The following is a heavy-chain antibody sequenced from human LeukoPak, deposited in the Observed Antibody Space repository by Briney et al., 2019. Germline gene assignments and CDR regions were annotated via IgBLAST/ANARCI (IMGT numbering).Heavy chain of an antibody. J-gene: IGHJ4*02. D-gene: IGHD4-17*01. Sequence: SETLSLTCLVSNYSINTGFYWGWIRQSPGKGLEWIGSVYHSGSTYSNPSLTSRVTLSIDASKNEFYLKLTSVTAADTAVYYCARHVGGQYGDYGPMRYWGQGTLVTVSS. CDR2: VYHSGST. V-gene: IGHV4-38-2*01. CDR3: ARHVGGQYGDYGPMRY. CDR1: NYSINTGFY.